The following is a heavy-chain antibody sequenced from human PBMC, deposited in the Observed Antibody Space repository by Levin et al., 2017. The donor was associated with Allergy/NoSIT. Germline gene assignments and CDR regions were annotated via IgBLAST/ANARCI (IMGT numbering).Heavy chain of an antibody. D-gene: IGHD2-2*01. V-gene: IGHV1-2*02. CDR1: GYTFTGYY. CDR3: ARLPPNYQLQGNPPKDVYYGLDV. J-gene: IGHJ6*02. CDR2: IDPFSGDT. Sequence: GESLKISCKASGYTFTGYYVHWVRQAPGQGLEWMGWIDPFSGDTNYAQKFQGKVTMTRDTMNTAYLELSRLRSDDTAVYYCARLPPNYQLQGNPPKDVYYGLDVWGQGTTVIVSS.